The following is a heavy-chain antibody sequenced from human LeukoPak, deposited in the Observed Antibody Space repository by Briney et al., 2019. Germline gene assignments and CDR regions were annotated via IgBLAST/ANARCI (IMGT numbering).Heavy chain of an antibody. D-gene: IGHD3-22*01. CDR3: ARDRGRNSGNNYDSSGYYDY. V-gene: IGHV1-18*01. CDR2: ISAYNGNT. CDR1: GYTFTSYG. J-gene: IGHJ4*02. Sequence: GASVRDSCKASGYTFTSYGISWVRQAPGQGLEWMGWISAYNGNTNYAQKFQGRVTMTTETSTSTAYMELRSLRSDDTAVYYCARDRGRNSGNNYDSSGYYDYWGQGTLVTVSS.